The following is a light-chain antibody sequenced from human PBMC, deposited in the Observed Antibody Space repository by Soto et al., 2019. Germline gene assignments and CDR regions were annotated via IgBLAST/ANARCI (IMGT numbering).Light chain of an antibody. CDR1: SSNIGAGYD. CDR3: QPYDSSLSGYV. Sequence: QSVLTQPPSVSGAPGQRVTISCTGSSSNIGAGYDVHWYQQLPGTAPKLLIYGNSNRPSGVPDRFSGSKSGTSASLAITGLQALDEADYYLQPYDSSLSGYVFGTGTKVTVL. CDR2: GNS. V-gene: IGLV1-40*01. J-gene: IGLJ1*01.